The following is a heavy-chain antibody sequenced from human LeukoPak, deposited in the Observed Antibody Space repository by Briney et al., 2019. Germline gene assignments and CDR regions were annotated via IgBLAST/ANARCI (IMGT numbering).Heavy chain of an antibody. Sequence: GSLRFSCAASGLTFSSYVVSWVRQTPGKGLEWVSAISGSGDTTSYADSVKGRFTISRDNSKNTLYLQMNSLRAEDTAVYYCANPGRVSGSYNPFDYWGQGTLVTVSS. CDR2: ISGSGDTT. CDR1: GLTFSSYV. D-gene: IGHD3-10*01. V-gene: IGHV3-23*01. J-gene: IGHJ4*02. CDR3: ANPGRVSGSYNPFDY.